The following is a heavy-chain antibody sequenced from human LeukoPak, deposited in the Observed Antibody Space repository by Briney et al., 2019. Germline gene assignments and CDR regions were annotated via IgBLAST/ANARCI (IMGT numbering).Heavy chain of an antibody. CDR1: GFTFSDYY. CDR3: AREDKVDTAMEFYFDY. V-gene: IGHV3-11*04. J-gene: IGHJ4*02. CDR2: ISSSGSTI. D-gene: IGHD5-18*01. Sequence: PGGSLRLSCAASGFTFSDYYMSWIRQAPGKGLEWVSYISSSGSTIYYADSVKGRFTIFRDNAKNSLYLQMNSLRAEDTAVYYCAREDKVDTAMEFYFDYWGQGTLVTVSS.